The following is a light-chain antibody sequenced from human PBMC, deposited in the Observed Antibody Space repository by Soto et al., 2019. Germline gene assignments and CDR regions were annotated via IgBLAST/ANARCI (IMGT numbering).Light chain of an antibody. CDR1: SNDIGGYNY. CDR3: QSYDISLHNYV. J-gene: IGLJ1*01. Sequence: QSALTQPASVSGSPGQSITISCTGTSNDIGGYNYVSWYRQHPGEAPKLIIYEVNKRPSGVSTRFSASKSGSTASLTISGLQADDEAHYYCQSYDISLHNYVFGTGTKLTVL. V-gene: IGLV2-14*01. CDR2: EVN.